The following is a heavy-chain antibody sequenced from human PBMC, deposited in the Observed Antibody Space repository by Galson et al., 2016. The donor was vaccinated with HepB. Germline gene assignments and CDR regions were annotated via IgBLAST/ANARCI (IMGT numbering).Heavy chain of an antibody. D-gene: IGHD2-15*01. J-gene: IGHJ1*01. V-gene: IGHV3-33*01. CDR2: IWFDGSKK. CDR1: GFNFINYG. CDR3: AAGNAVVVD. Sequence: SLRLSCAASGFNFINYGMHWVRQAPGKGLEWVARIWFDGSKKYYADSLTGRFTISRDNSKNTLYLQMNSLRAEDTAIYYCAAGNAVVVDWGQGTLVTVSS.